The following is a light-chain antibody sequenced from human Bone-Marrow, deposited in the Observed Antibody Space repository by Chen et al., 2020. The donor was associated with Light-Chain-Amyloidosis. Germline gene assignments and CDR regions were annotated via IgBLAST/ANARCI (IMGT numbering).Light chain of an antibody. CDR3: QQSYNTPHT. CDR1: QSISTY. J-gene: IGKJ2*01. CDR2: AAS. Sequence: DIQMTPSASSLSAAVGDRVTITCRASQSISTYFTWYQHKPGVAPRLLIYAASKLQSGVPSRFSGSGSGTDFTLTISSLEPDDSATYYCQQSYNTPHTFGQGTNLEIQ. V-gene: IGKV1-39*01.